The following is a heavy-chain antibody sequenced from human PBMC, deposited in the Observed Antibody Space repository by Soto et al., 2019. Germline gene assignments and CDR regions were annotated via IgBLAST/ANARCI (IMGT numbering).Heavy chain of an antibody. CDR2: IYYSGST. CDR1: GGSLSSGAYY. Sequence: SETLSLTCTFSGGSLSSGAYYWSWIRQHPGKGLEWIGYIYYSGSTYYNPSLESRVTLSVDTSRKQFSLKVSSVTAADTAVYYCARVPNGYSSGWLNFLYLDYWGQGALVTVSS. J-gene: IGHJ4*02. D-gene: IGHD6-19*01. CDR3: ARVPNGYSSGWLNFLYLDY. V-gene: IGHV4-31*03.